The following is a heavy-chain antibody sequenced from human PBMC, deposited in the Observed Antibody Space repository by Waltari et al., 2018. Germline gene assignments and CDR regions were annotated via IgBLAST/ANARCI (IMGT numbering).Heavy chain of an antibody. CDR3: AGGYCSSTSCYGDYFDY. CDR2: IYTSGST. V-gene: IGHV4-4*07. D-gene: IGHD2-2*01. Sequence: QVQLQESGPGLVKPSETLSLTCTVSGGSISSYYWSWIRQTAGKGLEWIGRIYTSGSTNYNPSLKSRVTMSVDTSKNQFSLKLSSVTAADTAVYYCAGGYCSSTSCYGDYFDYWGQGTLVTVSS. CDR1: GGSISSYY. J-gene: IGHJ4*02.